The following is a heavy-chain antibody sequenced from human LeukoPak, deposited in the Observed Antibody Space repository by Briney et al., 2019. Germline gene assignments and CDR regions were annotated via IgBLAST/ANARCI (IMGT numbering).Heavy chain of an antibody. CDR2: IHPGDSDT. CDR1: GYSFTSYW. Sequence: GESLEISCKGSGYSFTSYWIGWVRQMPGKGLEWMGIIHPGDSDTRYSPSFQGQVTISADKSISTAYLQWSSLKASDTAMYYCARVPAAARWGYYYYYMDVWGKGTTVTVSS. J-gene: IGHJ6*03. D-gene: IGHD6-13*01. CDR3: ARVPAAARWGYYYYYMDV. V-gene: IGHV5-51*01.